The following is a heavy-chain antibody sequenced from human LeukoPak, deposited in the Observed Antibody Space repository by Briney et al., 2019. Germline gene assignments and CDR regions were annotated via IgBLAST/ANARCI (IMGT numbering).Heavy chain of an antibody. CDR2: IWYDGSNK. CDR3: AKDPPYYDFWSGYYKAHDAFDI. Sequence: PGRSLRLSCAASGFTFSSYGMHWVRQAPGKGLEWVAVIWYDGSNKYYADSVKGRFTISRDNSKNTLYLQMNSLRAEDTAVYYCAKDPPYYDFWSGYYKAHDAFDIWGQGTMVTVSS. CDR1: GFTFSSYG. J-gene: IGHJ3*02. V-gene: IGHV3-33*06. D-gene: IGHD3-3*01.